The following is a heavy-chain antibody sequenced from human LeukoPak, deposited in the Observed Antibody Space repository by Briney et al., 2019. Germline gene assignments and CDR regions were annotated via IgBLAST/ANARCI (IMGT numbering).Heavy chain of an antibody. J-gene: IGHJ4*02. Sequence: PSETLSLTCAVYGGSFSGYYWSWIRQPPGKGLEWIGEINHSGSTNYNPSLKSRVTISVDTSKNQFSLKLSSVTAADTAVYYCARSMVRGVTRNLFDYWGQGTLVTVSS. CDR1: GGSFSGYY. CDR3: ARSMVRGVTRNLFDY. CDR2: INHSGST. D-gene: IGHD3-10*01. V-gene: IGHV4-34*01.